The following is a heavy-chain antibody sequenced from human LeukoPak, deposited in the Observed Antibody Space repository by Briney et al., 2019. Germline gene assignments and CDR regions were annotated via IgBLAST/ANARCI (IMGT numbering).Heavy chain of an antibody. CDR3: AKETVVVVAATPDAFDI. Sequence: GGSLRLSCAASGFTFSSYAMSWVRQAPGKGLEWVSGISGSGGSTHYTDSVKDRFTISRDNSKNTLYLQMNSLRAEDTAVYYCAKETVVVVAATPDAFDIWGQGTMVTVSS. J-gene: IGHJ3*02. V-gene: IGHV3-23*01. CDR1: GFTFSSYA. CDR2: ISGSGGST. D-gene: IGHD2-15*01.